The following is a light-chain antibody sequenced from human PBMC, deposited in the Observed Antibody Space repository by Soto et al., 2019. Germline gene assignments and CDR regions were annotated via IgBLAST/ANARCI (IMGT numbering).Light chain of an antibody. CDR1: QSVSSN. J-gene: IGKJ1*01. V-gene: IGKV3-15*01. CDR3: QQYNNWPLT. CDR2: GAS. Sequence: EIVLTQSPGTPSVSPGERATLSCRASQSVSSNLAWYQQKPGQAPRLLIYGASTRATGIPARFSGSGSGTEFTLTISSLQSEDFAVYYCQQYNNWPLTFGQGTKVDIK.